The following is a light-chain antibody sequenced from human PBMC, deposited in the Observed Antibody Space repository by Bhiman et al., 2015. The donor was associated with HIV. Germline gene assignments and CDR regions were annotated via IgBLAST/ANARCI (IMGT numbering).Light chain of an antibody. J-gene: IGLJ1*01. CDR2: DVS. CDR1: SSDVGTYNL. CDR3: CSYAGSYSYV. V-gene: IGLV2-23*02. Sequence: QSALTQPASVSGSPGQAITISCTGTSSDVGTYNLVSWYQHRPGKAPKLIIYDVSERPSGVPDRFSGSKSGNTASLTISGLQAEDEADYYCCSYAGSYSYVFGPGTKVTVL.